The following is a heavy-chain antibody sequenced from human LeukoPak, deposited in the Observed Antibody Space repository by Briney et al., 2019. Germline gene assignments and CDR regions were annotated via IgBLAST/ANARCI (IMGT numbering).Heavy chain of an antibody. Sequence: GGSLRLSCAASGFIFSSYWMHWVRQAPGKGLVWVSRINSDGSGTSYADSVKGRFTISRDNAKATVYLRMNSLRAEDTAVYYCARDIAAAPYDLWGQGTLVTVSS. J-gene: IGHJ4*02. CDR3: ARDIAAAPYDL. CDR1: GFIFSSYW. CDR2: INSDGSGT. D-gene: IGHD3-22*01. V-gene: IGHV3-74*01.